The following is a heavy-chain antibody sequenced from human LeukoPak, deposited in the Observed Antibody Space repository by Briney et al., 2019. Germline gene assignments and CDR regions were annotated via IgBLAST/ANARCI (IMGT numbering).Heavy chain of an antibody. Sequence: GGSLRLSCAASGFTFSTDSMNWVRQAPGKGLEWVSYISSSSSSIYYADSVKGRFTISRDNAKNSLYLQMNSLRAEDTAVYYCAKGRWQQLAPFDYWGQGTLVTVSS. D-gene: IGHD6-13*01. CDR2: ISSSSSSI. J-gene: IGHJ4*02. CDR1: GFTFSTDS. CDR3: AKGRWQQLAPFDY. V-gene: IGHV3-48*04.